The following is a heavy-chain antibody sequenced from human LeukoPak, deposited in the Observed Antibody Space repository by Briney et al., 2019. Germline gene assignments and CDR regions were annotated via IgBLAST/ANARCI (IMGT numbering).Heavy chain of an antibody. J-gene: IGHJ4*02. D-gene: IGHD6-13*01. CDR3: AAGGSSWPFDFDY. V-gene: IGHV1-58*02. CDR2: IVVGSGNT. CDR1: GFTFTSSA. Sequence: GTSVKVSFKASGFTFTSSAMQWVRQARGQRLEWIGWIVVGSGNTNYAQKFQERVTITRDMSTSTAYMELSSLRSEDTAVYYCAAGGSSWPFDFDYWGQGTLVTVSS.